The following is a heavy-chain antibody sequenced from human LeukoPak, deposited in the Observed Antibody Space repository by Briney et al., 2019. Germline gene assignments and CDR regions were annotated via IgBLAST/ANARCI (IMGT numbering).Heavy chain of an antibody. Sequence: SETLSLTCTVSGGSISSSSYYWGWIRQPPGKGLEWIGSIYYSGSTYYNPSLKSRVTISVDTSKNQFSLKLSSVTAADTAVYYCARPKDGNSFDIWGQETMFTVSS. CDR2: IYYSGST. CDR3: ARPKDGNSFDI. D-gene: IGHD1-14*01. V-gene: IGHV4-39*01. CDR1: GGSISSSSYY. J-gene: IGHJ3*02.